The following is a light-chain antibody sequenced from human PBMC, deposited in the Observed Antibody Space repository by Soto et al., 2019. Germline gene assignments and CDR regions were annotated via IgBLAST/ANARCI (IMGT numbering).Light chain of an antibody. CDR1: QSISTS. CDR3: QQYDNLPLT. CDR2: DAS. J-gene: IGKJ4*01. Sequence: DIQMTQSPSSLSASVGDRVTITCRASQSISTSLNWYQQKPGKAPKLLIYDASNLETGVPSRFSGSGSGTDFIFTISRLQPEDIATYYCQQYDNLPLTFGGGTKVDIK. V-gene: IGKV1-33*01.